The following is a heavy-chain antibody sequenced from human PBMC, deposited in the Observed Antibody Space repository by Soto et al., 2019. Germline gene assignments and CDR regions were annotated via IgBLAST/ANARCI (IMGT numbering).Heavy chain of an antibody. J-gene: IGHJ4*02. V-gene: IGHV3-64D*06. D-gene: IGHD6-13*01. CDR2: VDSSGGTT. Sequence: GGSLRLSCSASGFTFTTHYMYWVRQAPGKGLELVSGVDSSGGTTHYADSVKGRFTISRDNSKNTLYLQMSSLTADDTAVYLCVKADVPGTSWSRSFDCWGQGTVVTVSS. CDR1: GFTFTTHY. CDR3: VKADVPGTSWSRSFDC.